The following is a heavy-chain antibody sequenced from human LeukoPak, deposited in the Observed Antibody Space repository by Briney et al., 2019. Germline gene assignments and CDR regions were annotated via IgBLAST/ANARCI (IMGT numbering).Heavy chain of an antibody. J-gene: IGHJ4*02. Sequence: GGSLRLSCAASGFTFSSYWMTWVRQTPGRGLECVALIKDDGSEKYYVDSVKGRFTISRDNAKNSLYLQMNSLRAEDTAVYYCARESGYNSYSSSWYDDYWGQGTPVTVSS. CDR2: IKDDGSEK. CDR1: GFTFSSYW. CDR3: ARESGYNSYSSSWYDDY. D-gene: IGHD6-13*01. V-gene: IGHV3-7*03.